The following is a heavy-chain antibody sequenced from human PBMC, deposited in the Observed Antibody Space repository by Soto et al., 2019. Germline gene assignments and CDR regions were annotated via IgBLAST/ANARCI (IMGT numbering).Heavy chain of an antibody. CDR2: IIPIFGTT. V-gene: IGHV1-69*13. CDR3: ASPVLLTEYDYVLGSYRVPEYFQH. CDR1: GGTFSSYA. Sequence: GASVKVSCKASGGTFSSYAISWVRQAPGQGLEWMGGIIPIFGTTNYAQKFQGRETITADESTSTANMELSSLRSEDTAVYFFASPVLLTEYDYVLGSYRVPEYFQHWGQGTLVTVSS. D-gene: IGHD3-16*02. J-gene: IGHJ1*01.